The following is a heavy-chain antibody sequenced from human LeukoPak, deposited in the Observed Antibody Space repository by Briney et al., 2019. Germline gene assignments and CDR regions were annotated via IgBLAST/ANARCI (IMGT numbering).Heavy chain of an antibody. J-gene: IGHJ4*02. D-gene: IGHD6-19*01. CDR3: AKYQRQWLPKGGFDY. V-gene: IGHV3-30*18. CDR2: ISYDGNNK. Sequence: GGSLRLSCAASGFTFSSYGMHWVRQAPGKGLEWVAVISYDGNNKYYADSVKGRFTISRDISKNTLYLQMDNLRAEDTAVYYCAKYQRQWLPKGGFDYWGQGTLVTVSS. CDR1: GFTFSSYG.